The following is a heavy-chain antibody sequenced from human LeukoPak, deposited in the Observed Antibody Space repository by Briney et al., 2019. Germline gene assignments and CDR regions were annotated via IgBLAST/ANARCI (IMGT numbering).Heavy chain of an antibody. CDR2: IYTSGST. Sequence: SETLSLTCTVSGGSISSYYWSWIRQPAGKGLEWIRRIYTSGSTNYNPSLKSRVTMSVDTSKNQFSLKLSSVTAADTAVYYCARFNYDSSGYYHFDYWGQGTLVTVSS. CDR1: GGSISSYY. J-gene: IGHJ4*02. CDR3: ARFNYDSSGYYHFDY. V-gene: IGHV4-4*07. D-gene: IGHD3-22*01.